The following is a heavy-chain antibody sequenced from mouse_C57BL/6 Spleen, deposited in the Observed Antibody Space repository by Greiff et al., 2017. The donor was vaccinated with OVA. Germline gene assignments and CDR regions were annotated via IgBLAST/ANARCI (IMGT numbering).Heavy chain of an antibody. Sequence: VQLKESGGGLVKPGGSLKLSCAASGFTFSDYGMHWVRQAPEKGLEWVAYISSGSSTISYADTVKGRFTISRDNAKNTLFLQMTSLRSEDTAMYYCARGWDGFAYWGQGTLVTVSA. CDR3: ARGWDGFAY. CDR1: GFTFSDYG. V-gene: IGHV5-17*01. J-gene: IGHJ3*01. D-gene: IGHD4-1*01. CDR2: ISSGSSTI.